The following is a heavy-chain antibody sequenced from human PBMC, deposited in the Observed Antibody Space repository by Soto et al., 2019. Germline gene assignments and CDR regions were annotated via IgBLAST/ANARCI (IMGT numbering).Heavy chain of an antibody. V-gene: IGHV4-39*01. CDR1: GGFISSGAFY. Sequence: SETLSLTCSVSGGFISSGAFYWAWIRQPPGKGLEWIGSIYYTGSAYYNPSLKSRVTISVDTSKNQFSLKLSSVTAADTAVFYCASYRIDSYNGFDPWGPGPMVTDSS. CDR3: ASYRIDSYNGFDP. CDR2: IYYTGSA. J-gene: IGHJ5*02. D-gene: IGHD2-15*01.